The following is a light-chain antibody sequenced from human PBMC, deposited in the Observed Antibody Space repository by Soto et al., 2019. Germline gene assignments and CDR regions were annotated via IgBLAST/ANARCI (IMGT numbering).Light chain of an antibody. CDR2: EVS. V-gene: IGLV2-14*01. CDR1: SSDIGSSNY. Sequence: SALTQPASVSGSPGQSITISCTGTSSDIGSSNYVSWYQQHPGKAPKLMIYEVSNRPSGVSNRFSGSKSGNTASLTISGLQAEDEADYYCSSYTSSSTWVFGGGTKLHRP. J-gene: IGLJ3*02. CDR3: SSYTSSSTWV.